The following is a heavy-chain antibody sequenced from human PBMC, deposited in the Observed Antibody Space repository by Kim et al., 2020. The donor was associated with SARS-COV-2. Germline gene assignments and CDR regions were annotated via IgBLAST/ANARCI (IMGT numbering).Heavy chain of an antibody. J-gene: IGHJ4*02. CDR3: ARGRIAVAEGNFDY. D-gene: IGHD6-19*01. CDR1: GFTFSSYA. V-gene: IGHV3-30-3*01. Sequence: GGSLRLSCAASGFTFSSYAMHWVRQAPGKGLEWVAVISYDGSNKYYADSVKGRFTISRDNSKNTLYLQMNSLRAEDTAVYYCARGRIAVAEGNFDYWGQGTLVTVSS. CDR2: ISYDGSNK.